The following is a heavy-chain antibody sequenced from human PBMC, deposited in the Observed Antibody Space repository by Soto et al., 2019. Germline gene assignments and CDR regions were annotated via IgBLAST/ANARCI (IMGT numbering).Heavy chain of an antibody. J-gene: IGHJ6*03. CDR3: ARDPSGYSSSWYLFRSKDYYYYYYLDV. CDR1: GYTFTSYG. CDR2: ISAYNGNT. D-gene: IGHD6-13*01. V-gene: IGHV1-18*01. Sequence: ASVKVSCKASGYTFTSYGISWVRQAPGQGLEWMGWISAYNGNTNYAQKLQGRVTMTTDTSTSTAYMELRSLRSDDTAVYYCARDPSGYSSSWYLFRSKDYYYYYYLDVWGQGTTVTVSS.